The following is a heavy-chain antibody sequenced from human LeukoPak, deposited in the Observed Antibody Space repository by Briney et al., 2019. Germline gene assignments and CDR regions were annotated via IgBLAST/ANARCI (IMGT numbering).Heavy chain of an antibody. Sequence: PSETLSLTCTVSGGSISSSSYYWGWIRQPPGKGLEWIGSIYYSGSTYYNPSLKSRVTISVDTSKNQFSLKLSSVTAADTAVYYCAVDVEMATTSGLEYFQHWGQGTLVTVSS. J-gene: IGHJ1*01. CDR2: IYYSGST. D-gene: IGHD5-24*01. CDR3: AVDVEMATTSGLEYFQH. CDR1: GGSISSSSYY. V-gene: IGHV4-39*07.